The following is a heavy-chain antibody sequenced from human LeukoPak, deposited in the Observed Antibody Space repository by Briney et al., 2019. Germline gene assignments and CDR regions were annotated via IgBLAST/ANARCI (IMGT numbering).Heavy chain of an antibody. V-gene: IGHV3-23*01. D-gene: IGHD3-10*01. CDR3: AKGGSGSYYYYNGMDV. CDR2: VNGRGVST. Sequence: GGSLRLSCAASGFTFSTYAMSWVRQAPGKGLEWVSCVNGRGVSTYYADSVKGRFTISKDNSKNTLYLQMNSLRAEDTAIYYCAKGGSGSYYYYNGMDVWGQGTTVTVSS. CDR1: GFTFSTYA. J-gene: IGHJ6*02.